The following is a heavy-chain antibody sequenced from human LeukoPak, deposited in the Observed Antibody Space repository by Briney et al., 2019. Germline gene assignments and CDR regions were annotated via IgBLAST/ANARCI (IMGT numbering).Heavy chain of an antibody. D-gene: IGHD2-2*01. CDR2: ISGSGGST. J-gene: IGHJ4*02. CDR1: GFTFSSYA. V-gene: IGHV3-23*01. Sequence: PGGSLRLSCAASGFTFSSYAMSWARQAPGKGLEWVSAISGSGGSTYYADSVKGRFTISRDNAEDSLYLQMNSLRVEDTAVYYCARAPTVLVGYCSSSSCQADYWGQGTLVTVSS. CDR3: ARAPTVLVGYCSSSSCQADY.